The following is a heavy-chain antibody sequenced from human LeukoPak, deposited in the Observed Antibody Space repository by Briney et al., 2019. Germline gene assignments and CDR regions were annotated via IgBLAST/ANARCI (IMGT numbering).Heavy chain of an antibody. J-gene: IGHJ4*02. CDR1: GGSFSSYY. V-gene: IGHV4-34*01. Sequence: PSETLSLTCAVYGGSFSSYYWSWIRQPPGKGLEWIGEINHSGSTNYNPSLKSRVTISVDTSKNQFSLKLSSVTAADTAVYYCARTPWLEYFDYWGQGTLVTVSS. CDR2: INHSGST. CDR3: ARTPWLEYFDY. D-gene: IGHD3-3*01.